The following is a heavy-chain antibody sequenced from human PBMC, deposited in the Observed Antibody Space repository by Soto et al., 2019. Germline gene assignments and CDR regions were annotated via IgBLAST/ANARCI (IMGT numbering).Heavy chain of an antibody. CDR2: IYYSGST. CDR1: GGSISPYY. V-gene: IGHV4-59*01. J-gene: IGHJ3*02. CDR3: ARAVTGVDI. Sequence: QVQLQESGPGLVKPSETLSLTCTVSGGSISPYYWYWIRQPPGKGLEWIGYIYYSGSTKYNPSLKRRVTISVDTSKTQFSLKLTSVTAADTAVYYCARAVTGVDIWGQGTMVTVSS. D-gene: IGHD3-16*02.